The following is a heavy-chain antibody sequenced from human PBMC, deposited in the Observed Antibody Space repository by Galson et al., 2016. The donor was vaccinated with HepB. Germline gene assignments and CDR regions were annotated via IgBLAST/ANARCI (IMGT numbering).Heavy chain of an antibody. Sequence: SLRLSCAASGFTFGNYAMSWVRQAPGMGLEWVSGITSGSGGSTYYAGSVKGRFTISRDNSKNTLHLQMNSLRAEDTAVYSCAKHGVTGGWGSIDYWGQGTLVTVSS. CDR1: GFTFGNYA. D-gene: IGHD2-8*02. V-gene: IGHV3-23*01. CDR3: AKHGVTGGWGSIDY. CDR2: ITSGSGGST. J-gene: IGHJ4*02.